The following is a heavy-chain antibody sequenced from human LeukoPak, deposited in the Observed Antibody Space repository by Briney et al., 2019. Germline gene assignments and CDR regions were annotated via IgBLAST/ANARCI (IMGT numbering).Heavy chain of an antibody. V-gene: IGHV3-7*01. Sequence: GGSLRLSCAASGFTFSTYWMTWVRQAPGKGLEWVANIKQDGSETYYVDSVKGRFTISRDNAKNSLYLQMNSLRADDTAVYYCARPGWIFPIGYSSSWFLDYWGQGTLVTVSS. CDR1: GFTFSTYW. J-gene: IGHJ4*02. CDR2: IKQDGSET. CDR3: ARPGWIFPIGYSSSWFLDY. D-gene: IGHD6-13*01.